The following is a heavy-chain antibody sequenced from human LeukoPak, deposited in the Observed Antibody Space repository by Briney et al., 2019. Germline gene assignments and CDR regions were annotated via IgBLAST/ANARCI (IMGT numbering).Heavy chain of an antibody. J-gene: IGHJ6*03. CDR3: ARDGGQIVVVPAASDYYYYYMDV. CDR2: ISAYNGNT. V-gene: IGHV1-18*01. Sequence: ASVKVSCKASGGTFTSYGISWVRQAPGQGLEWMGWISAYNGNTNYAQKLQGRVTMTTDTSMSTAYMELRSLRSDDTAVYSCARDGGQIVVVPAASDYYYYYMDVWGKGTTVTVSS. CDR1: GGTFTSYG. D-gene: IGHD2-2*01.